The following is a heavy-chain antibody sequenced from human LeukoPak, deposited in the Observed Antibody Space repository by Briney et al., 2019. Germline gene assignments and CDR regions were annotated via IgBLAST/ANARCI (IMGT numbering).Heavy chain of an antibody. CDR1: GYTFTSYY. D-gene: IGHD3-3*01. V-gene: IGHV1-46*01. J-gene: IGHJ5*02. CDR3: ARGLGVRYDFWSGYSEGWFDP. CDR2: INPSGGST. Sequence: ASVKVSCKASGYTFTSYYIHWVRRAPGQGLEWMGIINPSGGSTNYAQKFQGRVTVTRDTSTSTVYMELSGLRSEDTAVYYCARGLGVRYDFWSGYSEGWFDPWGQGTLVTVSS.